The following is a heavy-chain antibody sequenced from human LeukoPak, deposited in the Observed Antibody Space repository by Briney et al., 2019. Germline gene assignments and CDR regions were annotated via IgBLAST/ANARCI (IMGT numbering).Heavy chain of an antibody. D-gene: IGHD3-22*01. J-gene: IGHJ4*02. CDR1: GFTFSSYA. Sequence: GGSLRLFCAASGFTFSSYAMHWVRQAPGKGLEYVSAISSNGGSTYYANSVKGRFTISRDNSKNTLYLQMGSLRAEDMAVYYCARDNYYDSSGYFTSYYFDYWGQGTLVTVSS. V-gene: IGHV3-64*01. CDR3: ARDNYYDSSGYFTSYYFDY. CDR2: ISSNGGST.